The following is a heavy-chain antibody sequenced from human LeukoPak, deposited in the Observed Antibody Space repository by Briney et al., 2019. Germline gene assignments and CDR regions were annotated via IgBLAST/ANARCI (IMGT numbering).Heavy chain of an antibody. J-gene: IGHJ4*02. CDR3: AEDQRWESPHYLDS. D-gene: IGHD1-26*01. V-gene: IGHV3-23*01. Sequence: GGSLRLSCAASGFTFSSSAMSWVRQVPGKGLEWVSGISASGGSTSYADSVRGRFTISRDNSKNTLYVQMNSLRDEDTAVYYCAEDQRWESPHYLDSWGQGTLVTVSS. CDR2: ISASGGST. CDR1: GFTFSSSA.